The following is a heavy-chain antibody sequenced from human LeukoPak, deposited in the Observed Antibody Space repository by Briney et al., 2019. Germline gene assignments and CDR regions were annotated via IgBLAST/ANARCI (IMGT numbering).Heavy chain of an antibody. CDR3: ARGADILTGYLDY. J-gene: IGHJ4*02. D-gene: IGHD3-9*01. CDR1: GFTFSSYS. V-gene: IGHV3-21*06. CDR2: ISGSSRHI. Sequence: GGSLRLSCAASGFTFSSYSMNWVRQAPGKGLEWVSSISGSSRHIYYADSVKGRFTISRDSAKNSLHLQMNSLRAEDTAVYYCARGADILTGYLDYWGQGTLVTVSS.